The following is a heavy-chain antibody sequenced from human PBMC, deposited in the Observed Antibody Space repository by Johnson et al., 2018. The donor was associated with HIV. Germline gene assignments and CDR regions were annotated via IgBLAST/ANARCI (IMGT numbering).Heavy chain of an antibody. J-gene: IGHJ3*02. CDR3: ARDRCSSTSCIDAFDI. Sequence: QVQLVESGGGVVQPGRSMRLSCAASGFTFRSYAMHWVRQAPGKGLEWVGVISYDGSNKYYADSVKGRFTISRDNSKNTLYLQMNSQRAEDTAVYYCARDRCSSTSCIDAFDIWGQGTMVTVSS. V-gene: IGHV3-30-3*01. CDR1: GFTFRSYA. CDR2: ISYDGSNK. D-gene: IGHD2-2*01.